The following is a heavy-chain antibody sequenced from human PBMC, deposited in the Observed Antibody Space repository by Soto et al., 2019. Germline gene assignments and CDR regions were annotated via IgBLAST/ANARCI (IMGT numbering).Heavy chain of an antibody. CDR1: VFTFSGYA. CDR2: ISYDGSDK. D-gene: IGHD3-22*01. Sequence: SLRLSCAASVFTFSGYAMHWVRQAPGKGPEWVAIISYDGSDKYYADAVRGRFTISRDNSKNTLFLQMDGLRAEDMSVYYCAREPYNDSRSPYYFDSCGQGALVTVAS. V-gene: IGHV3-30-3*01. CDR3: AREPYNDSRSPYYFDS. J-gene: IGHJ4*02.